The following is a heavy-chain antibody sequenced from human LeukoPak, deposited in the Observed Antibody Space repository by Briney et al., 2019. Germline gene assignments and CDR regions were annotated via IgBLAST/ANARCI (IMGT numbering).Heavy chain of an antibody. CDR2: MKEDGSEI. Sequence: PGGSLRLSCVASGFRFNVQTMSWIRQAPGKGLDWVASMKEDGSEIRYVDSVKGRFTISRDNSKNSLYLQMNSLRADDTGVYRCVKGGATRGRFDNWGQGNLVTVSS. CDR1: GFRFNVQT. J-gene: IGHJ4*02. CDR3: VKGGATRGRFDN. V-gene: IGHV3-7*01. D-gene: IGHD1-26*01.